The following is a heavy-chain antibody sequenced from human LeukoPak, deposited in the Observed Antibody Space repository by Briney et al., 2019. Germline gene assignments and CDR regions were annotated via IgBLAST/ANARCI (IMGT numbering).Heavy chain of an antibody. V-gene: IGHV4-4*07. CDR1: GGSISSYY. D-gene: IGHD3-22*01. CDR3: ARGHDSSGYPYYFDY. CDR2: IYTSGST. Sequence: SETLSLTCTVSGGSISSYYWSWIRQPAGKGLEWIGRIYTSGSTNYNPSLKSRVTMSVDASKNQFSLKLSSVTAADTAVYYCARGHDSSGYPYYFDYWGQGTLVTVSP. J-gene: IGHJ4*02.